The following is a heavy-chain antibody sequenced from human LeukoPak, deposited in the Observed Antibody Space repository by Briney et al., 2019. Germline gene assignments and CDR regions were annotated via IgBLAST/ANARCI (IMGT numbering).Heavy chain of an antibody. CDR2: ITGSGGST. Sequence: GGSLRLSCAASGFTFSTYGMSWVRQAPGKGLEWAAAITGSGGSTFYADSVKGRFTISRDNSKNTLFLQMNSLTAEDTAVYYCAKDHLPGIVVADRDYWGLGTLVTVSS. J-gene: IGHJ4*02. D-gene: IGHD6-19*01. CDR3: AKDHLPGIVVADRDY. V-gene: IGHV3-23*01. CDR1: GFTFSTYG.